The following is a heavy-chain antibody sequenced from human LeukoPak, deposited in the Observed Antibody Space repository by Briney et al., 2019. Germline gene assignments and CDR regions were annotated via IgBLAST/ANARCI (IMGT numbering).Heavy chain of an antibody. CDR2: IIPILGIA. V-gene: IGHV1-69*04. D-gene: IGHD3-22*01. J-gene: IGHJ4*02. CDR1: GGTFSSYA. CDR3: ASGDGPDSSGYPDY. Sequence: ASVKVSCTASGGTFSSYAISWVRQAPGQGLEWMGRIIPILGIANYAQKFQGRVTITADKSTSTAYMELSSLRSEDTAVYYCASGDGPDSSGYPDYWGQGTLVTVSS.